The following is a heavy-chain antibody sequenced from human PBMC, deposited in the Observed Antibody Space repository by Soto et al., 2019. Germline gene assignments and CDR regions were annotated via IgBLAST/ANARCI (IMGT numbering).Heavy chain of an antibody. Sequence: GESLRLSXAASGFTFSGYAMTWVRQAPGKGLEWVSSISGTGANTYYADSVKGRFTISRDNSKNTMSLHMSSLRADDTAVYYCAKSPDFYYYGADVWGQGTTVTVSS. CDR1: GFTFSGYA. J-gene: IGHJ6*02. CDR3: AKSPDFYYYGADV. V-gene: IGHV3-23*01. CDR2: ISGTGANT.